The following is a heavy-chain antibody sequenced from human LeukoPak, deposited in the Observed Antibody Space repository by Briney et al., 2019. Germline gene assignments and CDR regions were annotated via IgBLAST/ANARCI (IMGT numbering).Heavy chain of an antibody. CDR1: GFTFSSYG. V-gene: IGHV3-33*01. CDR2: IWYDGSNK. CDR3: ARGNYYDSSGYFDY. J-gene: IGHJ4*02. D-gene: IGHD3-22*01. Sequence: GGSLRLSWAASGFTFSSYGMHWVRQAQGKGLEWVAVIWYDGSNKYYADSVKGRFTISRDNSKNTLYLQMNSLRAEDTAVYYCARGNYYDSSGYFDYWGQGTLVTVSS.